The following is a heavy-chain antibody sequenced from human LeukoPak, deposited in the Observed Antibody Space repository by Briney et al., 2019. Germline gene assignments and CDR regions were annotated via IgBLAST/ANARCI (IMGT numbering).Heavy chain of an antibody. CDR1: GGTFSSYA. CDR3: ARGKPEMNFDWLSNYYYYYMDV. V-gene: IGHV1-69*13. J-gene: IGHJ6*03. Sequence: SVKVSCKASGGTFSSYAISWVRQAPGQGLEWMGGIIPIFGTANYAQKFQGRVTITADESTSTAYMELSGLRSEDTAVYYCARGKPEMNFDWLSNYYYYYMDVWGKGTTVTISS. CDR2: IIPIFGTA. D-gene: IGHD3-9*01.